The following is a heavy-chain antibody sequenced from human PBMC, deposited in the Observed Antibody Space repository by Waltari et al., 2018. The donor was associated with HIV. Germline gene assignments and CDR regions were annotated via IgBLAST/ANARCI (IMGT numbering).Heavy chain of an antibody. D-gene: IGHD5-18*01. CDR3: ARVQTGVDTAMVNRYFDL. V-gene: IGHV4-39*01. J-gene: IGHJ2*01. Sequence: QLQLQESGPGLVKPSETLSLTCTVSGGSISSSSYYWGWIRQPPGKGLEWIGSIYYSGSTCYTPSLKSRVTISVDTSKNQFSLKLSSVTAADTAVYYCARVQTGVDTAMVNRYFDLWGRGTLVTVAS. CDR2: IYYSGST. CDR1: GGSISSSSYY.